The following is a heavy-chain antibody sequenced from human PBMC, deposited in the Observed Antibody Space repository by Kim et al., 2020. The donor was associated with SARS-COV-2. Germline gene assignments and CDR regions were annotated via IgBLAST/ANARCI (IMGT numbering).Heavy chain of an antibody. J-gene: IGHJ4*02. D-gene: IGHD1-26*01. CDR3: AKLVVGGTASDY. Sequence: DADSVRGRFTISRDNSKNTVYLQMNSLRAEDTAIYYCAKLVVGGTASDYWGQGTLVTVSS. V-gene: IGHV3-23*01.